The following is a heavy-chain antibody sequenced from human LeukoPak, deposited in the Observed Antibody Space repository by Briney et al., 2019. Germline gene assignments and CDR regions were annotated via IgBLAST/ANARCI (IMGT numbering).Heavy chain of an antibody. CDR2: INTNTGNP. CDR3: ARDGCSSTSCPRGQWLEGTGENWFDP. V-gene: IGHV7-4-1*02. CDR1: GYTFTRYD. J-gene: IGHJ5*02. D-gene: IGHD2-2*01. Sequence: ASVKVSCKASGYTFTRYDINWVRQATGQGLEWMGWINTNTGNPTYAQGFTGRFVFSLDTSVSTAYLQISSLKAEDTAVYYCARDGCSSTSCPRGQWLEGTGENWFDPWGQGTLVTVSS.